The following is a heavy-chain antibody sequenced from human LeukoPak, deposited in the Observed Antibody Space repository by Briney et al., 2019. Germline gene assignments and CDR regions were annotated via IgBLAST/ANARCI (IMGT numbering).Heavy chain of an antibody. Sequence: SVKVSCKASGGTFSSYAISWVRQAPGQGLEWMGGIIPIFGTANYAQEFQGRVTITTDETPSTVYMELSSLRSEDTGVYFCAREGHPHRLFGYWGQGTLVTVSS. CDR1: GGTFSSYA. V-gene: IGHV1-69*05. CDR2: IIPIFGTA. CDR3: AREGHPHRLFGY. J-gene: IGHJ4*02.